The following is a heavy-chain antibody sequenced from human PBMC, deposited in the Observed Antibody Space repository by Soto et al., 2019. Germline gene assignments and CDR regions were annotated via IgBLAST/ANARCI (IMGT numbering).Heavy chain of an antibody. V-gene: IGHV4-59*01. CDR2: IYYIGST. D-gene: IGHD2-2*01. CDR1: GGSISSYY. J-gene: IGHJ5*02. Sequence: SETLSLTCTVSGGSISSYYWSWIRQPPGKGLEWIGYIYYIGSTNYNPSLKSRVTISVDTSKNQFSLKLSSVTAADTAVYYCARGLRRQLLNWFHPWGQGTLVTVSS. CDR3: ARGLRRQLLNWFHP.